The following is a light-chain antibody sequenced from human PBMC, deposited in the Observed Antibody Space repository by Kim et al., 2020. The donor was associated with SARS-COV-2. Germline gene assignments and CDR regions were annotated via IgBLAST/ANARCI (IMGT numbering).Light chain of an antibody. V-gene: IGKV4-1*01. CDR3: HQYYSTPYT. J-gene: IGKJ2*01. CDR1: QSVLYSSNNKNY. Sequence: DIVMTQSPDSLAVSLGERATINCKSSQSVLYSSNNKNYLAWYQQKPGQPPKLLIYWASTRESGVSDRFSGSGSGTDFTLTISSLQAEDVAVYSCHQYYSTPYTFGQGTKLEI. CDR2: WAS.